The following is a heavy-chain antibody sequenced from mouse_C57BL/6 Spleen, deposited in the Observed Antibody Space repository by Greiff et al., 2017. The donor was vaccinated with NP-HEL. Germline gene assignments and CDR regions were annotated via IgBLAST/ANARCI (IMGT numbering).Heavy chain of an antibody. CDR2: INPNNGGT. V-gene: IGHV1-22*01. CDR1: GYTFTDYN. J-gene: IGHJ4*01. CDR3: ARWDYYGSSYDYAMDY. D-gene: IGHD1-1*01. Sequence: EVQLQQSGPELVKPGASVKMSCKASGYTFTDYNMHWVKQSHGKSLEWIGYINPNNGGTSYNQKFKGKATLTVNKSSSTAYMELRSLTSEDSAVYYCARWDYYGSSYDYAMDYWGQGTSVTVSS.